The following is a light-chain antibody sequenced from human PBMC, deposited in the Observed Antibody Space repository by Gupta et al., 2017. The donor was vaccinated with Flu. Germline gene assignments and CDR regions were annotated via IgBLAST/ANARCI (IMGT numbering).Light chain of an antibody. J-gene: IGKJ2*03. CDR1: PSVSSNF. Sequence: ENVLTQSPRSLSFSPRERATLACRASPSVSSNFVAWYQQKPGQAPRRLIYGATSRVTGVPDRFSGGGSVTDFTLTITRLEHEDFAMYYCQQYAGSPTSFGQGTKLEIK. V-gene: IGKV3-20*01. CDR3: QQYAGSPTS. CDR2: GAT.